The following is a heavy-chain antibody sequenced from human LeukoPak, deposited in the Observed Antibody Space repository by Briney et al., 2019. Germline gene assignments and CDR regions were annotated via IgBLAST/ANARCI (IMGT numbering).Heavy chain of an antibody. Sequence: SGGSLRLSCAASGFTFDDYAMHWVRQAPGKGLEWVSGISRNSVSRGYADSVKGRFTISRDNAKNSLYLQMNSLRAEDTALYYCAKDSTAAVAGMDVWGQGTTVTVSS. D-gene: IGHD6-13*01. CDR2: ISRNSVSR. CDR1: GFTFDDYA. J-gene: IGHJ6*02. CDR3: AKDSTAAVAGMDV. V-gene: IGHV3-9*01.